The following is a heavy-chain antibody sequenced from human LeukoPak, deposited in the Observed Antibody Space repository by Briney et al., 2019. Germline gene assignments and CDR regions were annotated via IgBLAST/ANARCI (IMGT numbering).Heavy chain of an antibody. CDR1: GGSISSYY. CDR3: ARDNRGYCSGGSCYDWFDP. V-gene: IGHV4-4*07. J-gene: IGHJ5*02. CDR2: IYTSGST. Sequence: SETLSLTCTVSGGSISSYYWSWIRQPAGKGLEWIGRIYTSGSTNYNPSLKSRVIMSVDTSKNQFSLKLSSVTAADTAVYYCARDNRGYCSGGSCYDWFDPWGQGTLVTVSS. D-gene: IGHD2-15*01.